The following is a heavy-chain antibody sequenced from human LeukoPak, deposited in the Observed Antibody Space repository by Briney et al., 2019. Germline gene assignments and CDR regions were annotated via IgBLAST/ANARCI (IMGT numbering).Heavy chain of an antibody. V-gene: IGHV3-30*02. D-gene: IGHD5-12*01. Sequence: PGGSLRLSCAASGFTFSRYGMYWVSQAPGKRLEWVAFIRYDGSNKYYADSVRGRFTVSRDNSKNTLYLQMKSLRAEDTAVYYCAKGGGYEAQYYYYYLDVWGKGTTVTISS. CDR3: AKGGGYEAQYYYYYLDV. CDR2: IRYDGSNK. J-gene: IGHJ6*03. CDR1: GFTFSRYG.